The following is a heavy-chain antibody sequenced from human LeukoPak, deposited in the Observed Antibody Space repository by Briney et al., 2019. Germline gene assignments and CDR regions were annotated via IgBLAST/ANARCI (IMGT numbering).Heavy chain of an antibody. CDR3: AGDWXGDXXFEY. D-gene: IGHD4-17*01. CDR2: IYDGGST. V-gene: IGHV3-66*02. Sequence: GGSLRLSCAASGFGFTVSNNYTNWVRQAPGKGLEWVSVIYDGGSTYYADSVKGRFTISRDNSKNTLYLQMNSLRTEDTAVYYCAGDWXGDXXFEYWGQGILVTVSS. J-gene: IGHJ4*02. CDR1: GFGFTVSNNY.